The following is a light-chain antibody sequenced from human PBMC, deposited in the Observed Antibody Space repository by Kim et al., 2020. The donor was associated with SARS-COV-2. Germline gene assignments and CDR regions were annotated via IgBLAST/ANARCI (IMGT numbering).Light chain of an antibody. CDR3: AGWDDSLNGYV. CDR2: GND. CDR1: ASNIGSNS. Sequence: GQRVIFSCSGDASNIGSNSANWSQQHPGPAPKVLIYGNDPRPSGVSDRFSGSKSGTSASLAISGLQSEDEADYYCAGWDDSLNGYVFGTGTKVTVL. V-gene: IGLV1-44*01. J-gene: IGLJ1*01.